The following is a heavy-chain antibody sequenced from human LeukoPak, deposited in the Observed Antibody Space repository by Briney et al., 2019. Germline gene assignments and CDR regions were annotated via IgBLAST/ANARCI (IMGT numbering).Heavy chain of an antibody. CDR2: IYYSGST. J-gene: IGHJ3*02. CDR1: GGSIGSYY. Sequence: SETLSLTCTVSGGSIGSYYWSWIRQPPGKGLEWIGYIYYSGSTNYNPSPKSRVTISVDTSKNQFSLKLSSVTAADTAVYYCARIAAAGTVDDAFDIWGQGTMVTVSS. D-gene: IGHD6-13*01. CDR3: ARIAAAGTVDDAFDI. V-gene: IGHV4-59*01.